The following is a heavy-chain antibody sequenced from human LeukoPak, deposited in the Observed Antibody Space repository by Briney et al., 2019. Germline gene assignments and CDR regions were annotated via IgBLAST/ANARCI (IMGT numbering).Heavy chain of an antibody. CDR1: GFTFSSYG. Sequence: GGSLRLSCAASGFTFSSYGLTWVRQAPGEGLEWVSVISASGGITYYADSVKGRFTISRDNSKNTLYLQMNSLRAEDTAVYYCAKESSGSLNYWGQGTLVTVSS. V-gene: IGHV3-23*01. CDR2: ISASGGIT. CDR3: AKESSGSLNY. J-gene: IGHJ4*02. D-gene: IGHD1-26*01.